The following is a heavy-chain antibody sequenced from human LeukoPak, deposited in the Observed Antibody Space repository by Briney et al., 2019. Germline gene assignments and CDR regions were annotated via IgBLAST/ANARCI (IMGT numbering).Heavy chain of an antibody. Sequence: GASVKVSCKASGYTFTSYDINWVRQATGQGLEWMGWMNPNSGNTGYAQKFQGRVTMTRNTSISTAYMELSSLKSEDTAVYYCARVPSSSWYTAGWFDPWGQGTLVTVSS. CDR2: MNPNSGNT. CDR3: ARVPSSSWYTAGWFDP. D-gene: IGHD6-13*01. J-gene: IGHJ5*02. V-gene: IGHV1-8*01. CDR1: GYTFTSYD.